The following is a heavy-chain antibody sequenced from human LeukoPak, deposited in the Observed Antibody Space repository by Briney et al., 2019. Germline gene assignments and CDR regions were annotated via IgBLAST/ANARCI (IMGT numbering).Heavy chain of an antibody. Sequence: GGSLRLSCAASGFSFSDYYMSWIRQAPGKGLEWVSHISSSSTTIYYADSVKGRFTISRDNTKKSLYLQMNSLRAEDTAVYYCAKAPFRITMIAVALDWGQGTLVTVSS. CDR3: AKAPFRITMIAVALD. D-gene: IGHD3-22*01. CDR1: GFSFSDYY. V-gene: IGHV3-11*01. J-gene: IGHJ4*02. CDR2: ISSSSTTI.